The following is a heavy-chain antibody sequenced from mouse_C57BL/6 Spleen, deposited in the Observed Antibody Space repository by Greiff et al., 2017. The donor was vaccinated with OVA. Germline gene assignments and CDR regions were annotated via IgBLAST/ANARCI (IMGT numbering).Heavy chain of an antibody. CDR1: GYAFTNYL. Sequence: QVQLQQSGAELVRPGTSVKVSCKASGYAFTNYLIEWVKQRPGQGLEWIGVINPGSGGTKYNEKFKGKATLTADKSSSTAYMQLSSLTSEDSAVYFCARHYYGSNYWGQGTTLTVSS. D-gene: IGHD1-1*01. CDR2: INPGSGGT. V-gene: IGHV1-54*01. J-gene: IGHJ2*01. CDR3: ARHYYGSNY.